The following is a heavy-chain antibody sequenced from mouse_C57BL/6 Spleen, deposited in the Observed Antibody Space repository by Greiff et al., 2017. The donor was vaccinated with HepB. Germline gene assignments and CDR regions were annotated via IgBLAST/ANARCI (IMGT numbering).Heavy chain of an antibody. V-gene: IGHV5-4*03. CDR1: GFTFSSYA. Sequence: EVKLMESGGGLVKPGGSLKLSCAASGFTFSSYAMSWVRQTPEKRLEWVATISDGGSYTYYPDNVKGRFTISRDNAKNNRYLQMSHLKSEDTAMYYFARVITTVVEGGDYWGQGTTLTVSS. D-gene: IGHD1-1*01. J-gene: IGHJ2*01. CDR3: ARVITTVVEGGDY. CDR2: ISDGGSYT.